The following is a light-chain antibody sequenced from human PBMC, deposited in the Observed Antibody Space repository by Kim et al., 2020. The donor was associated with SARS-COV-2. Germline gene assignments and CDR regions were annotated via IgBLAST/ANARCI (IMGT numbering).Light chain of an antibody. J-gene: IGLJ2*01. CDR1: SLRSYY. V-gene: IGLV3-19*01. CDR3: NSRDSSGNHLV. CDR2: GKN. Sequence: SSELTQDPAVSVALGQTVRITCQGDSLRSYYASWYQQKPGQAPVLVIYGKNNRPSGIPDRFSGSSSGNTASLIITGAQAEDEADYYCNSRDSSGNHLVFG.